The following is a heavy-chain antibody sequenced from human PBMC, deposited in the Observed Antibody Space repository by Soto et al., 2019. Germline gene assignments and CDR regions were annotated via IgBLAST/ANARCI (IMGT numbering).Heavy chain of an antibody. J-gene: IGHJ6*03. V-gene: IGHV1-8*01. Sequence: ASVKVSCKASGYTFTSYDINWVRQATGQGLEWMGWMNPNSGNTGYAQNFQGRETMTRNTSITTANMELSSLRSEDTAVYYCARVVEYSSSSGFYYYMDVWGKGTTVTVSS. D-gene: IGHD6-6*01. CDR2: MNPNSGNT. CDR1: GYTFTSYD. CDR3: ARVVEYSSSSGFYYYMDV.